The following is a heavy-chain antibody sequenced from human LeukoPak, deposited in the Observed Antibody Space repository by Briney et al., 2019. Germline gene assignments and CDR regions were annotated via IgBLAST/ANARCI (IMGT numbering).Heavy chain of an antibody. CDR1: GFTFTSYD. Sequence: ASVNVSCKASGFTFTSYDINWVRQATGQGLEWMGWMNPINGNTGYAQKFQGRVTMTRDTSISTAYMELRSLRSDDTAVYYCVRDGEGVAISVNYWFDPWGQGTLVTVSS. CDR3: VRDGEGVAISVNYWFDP. D-gene: IGHD3-10*01. J-gene: IGHJ5*02. V-gene: IGHV1-8*01. CDR2: MNPINGNT.